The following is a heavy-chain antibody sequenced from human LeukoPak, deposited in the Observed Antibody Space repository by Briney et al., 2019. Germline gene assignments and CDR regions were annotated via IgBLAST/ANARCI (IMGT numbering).Heavy chain of an antibody. CDR2: IKFHGHET. CDR3: AREGCFGSRCYSSTPSWYYYYMDV. J-gene: IGHJ6*03. Sequence: QPGGSLTLSCVASGFNFNNYDLHWVRQAPGKGLEWVAFIKFHGHETFYADSVEGRFTFSRDNSRNTLYMQMNGLRAEDTAVYYCAREGCFGSRCYSSTPSWYYYYMDVWGKGTTVTVSS. D-gene: IGHD2-21*02. V-gene: IGHV3-30*02. CDR1: GFNFNNYD.